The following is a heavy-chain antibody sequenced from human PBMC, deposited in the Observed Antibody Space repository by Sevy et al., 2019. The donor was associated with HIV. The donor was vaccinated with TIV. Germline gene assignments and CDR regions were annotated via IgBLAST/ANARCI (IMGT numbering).Heavy chain of an antibody. J-gene: IGHJ4*02. V-gene: IGHV4-34*01. CDR1: GGSFSGYY. CDR2: INHIGST. Sequence: SETLSLTCAVYGGSFSGYYWTWIRQPPGKGLEWIGQINHIGSTNYNPSLKSRVTISVDTSKNQFSLNLSSVTAADTAIYYCARTVSGALDPEENYYFDYWGQGTLVTVSS. D-gene: IGHD3-10*01. CDR3: ARTVSGALDPEENYYFDY.